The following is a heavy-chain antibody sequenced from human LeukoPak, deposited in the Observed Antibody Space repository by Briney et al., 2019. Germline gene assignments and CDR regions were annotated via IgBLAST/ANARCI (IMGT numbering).Heavy chain of an antibody. CDR1: GFTFSSYE. V-gene: IGHV3-48*03. Sequence: GGSLRLSCAASGFTFSSYEMNWVRPAPGKGLEWVSYISSSGSTIYYADSVKGRFTISRDNAKNSLYLQMNSLRAEDTAVYYCASGSNYDFWSGYPPGYGMDVWGQGTTVTVSS. CDR2: ISSSGSTI. D-gene: IGHD3-3*01. CDR3: ASGSNYDFWSGYPPGYGMDV. J-gene: IGHJ6*02.